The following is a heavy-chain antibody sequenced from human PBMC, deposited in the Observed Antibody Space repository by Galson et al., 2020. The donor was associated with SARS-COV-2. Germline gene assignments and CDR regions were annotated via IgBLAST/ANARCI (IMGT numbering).Heavy chain of an antibody. CDR1: GFTFSSYA. CDR3: ARVLTPQYYYGAGSYYPDAFDI. J-gene: IGHJ3*02. V-gene: IGHV3-30*04. Sequence: GGSLRLSCAASGFTFSSYAMHWVRQAPGKGLEWVAVISYDGSNKYYADSVKGRFTISRDNSKNTLYLQMNSLRAEDTAVYYCARVLTPQYYYGAGSYYPDAFDIWGQGTMVTVSS. D-gene: IGHD3-10*01. CDR2: ISYDGSNK.